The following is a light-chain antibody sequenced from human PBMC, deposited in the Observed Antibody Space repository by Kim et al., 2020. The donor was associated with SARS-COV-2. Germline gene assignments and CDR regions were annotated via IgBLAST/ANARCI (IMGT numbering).Light chain of an antibody. V-gene: IGLV3-19*01. Sequence: SSELTQDPAVSVALGQTVRITCQGDSLGTLYANWYQKKPGQAPVLVIYDKNNRPSGIPDRFSGSSSGSTASLTITGAPPEDEADYYCNSRDSIREHLVFG. CDR3: NSRDSIREHLV. CDR2: DKN. CDR1: SLGTLY. J-gene: IGLJ3*02.